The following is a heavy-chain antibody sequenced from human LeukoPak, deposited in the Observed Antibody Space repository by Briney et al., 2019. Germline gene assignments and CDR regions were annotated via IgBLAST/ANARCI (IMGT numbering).Heavy chain of an antibody. D-gene: IGHD4-17*01. J-gene: IGHJ6*02. CDR1: GGSFSGYY. CDR3: GLFRHGDYAPVDYYGMDV. Sequence: KPSDTVSLTCAVYGGSFSGYYWSWIRQPPGKGMVWIGEINHSGSTNYNPSLKSRVTISVDTSKNQFSLKLSSVAAADTAVYYCGLFRHGDYAPVDYYGMDVWGQGTTVTASS. CDR2: INHSGST. V-gene: IGHV4-34*01.